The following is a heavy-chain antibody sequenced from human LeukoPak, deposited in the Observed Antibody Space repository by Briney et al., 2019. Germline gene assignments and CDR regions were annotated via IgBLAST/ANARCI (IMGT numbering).Heavy chain of an antibody. Sequence: PGGSLRLSCAASGFTVSSNYMSWVRQAPGKGLEWVSVIHSGGSTYYADSVKGRFTISRDNSKNTLYLQMNSLRAEDTAVYYCARVLLWFGELPSLGFDYWGQGTLVTVSS. V-gene: IGHV3-53*01. CDR1: GFTVSSNY. D-gene: IGHD3-10*01. CDR3: ARVLLWFGELPSLGFDY. J-gene: IGHJ4*02. CDR2: IHSGGST.